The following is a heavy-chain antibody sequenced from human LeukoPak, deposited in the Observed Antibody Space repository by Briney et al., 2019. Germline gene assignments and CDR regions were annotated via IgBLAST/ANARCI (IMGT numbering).Heavy chain of an antibody. V-gene: IGHV3-7*04. D-gene: IGHD3-9*01. CDR2: VKQDGRER. Sequence: GGSLRLSCRGSGFIYGNYWMTWVRQAPGKGLEWVANVKQDGRERHYVDSVEGRFTISRDNTQNSVYLQMNDVRVEDTALYYCARGPHSHPSPYFYKPSDPLGQGTLVIVSS. CDR1: GFIYGNYW. J-gene: IGHJ5*02. CDR3: ARGPHSHPSPYFYKPSDP.